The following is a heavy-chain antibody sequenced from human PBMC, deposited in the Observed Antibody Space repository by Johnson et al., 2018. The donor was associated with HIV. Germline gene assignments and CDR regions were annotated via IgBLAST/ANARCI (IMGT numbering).Heavy chain of an antibody. Sequence: VLLVESGGGVVRPGGSLRLSCAASGFTFDDYGMSWVRQAPGKGLEWVSGINWNGASTGYADSVKGRFSISRDNAKKSLYLQMNSLRAEDTALSYCATWGFYWSDGVCHCVFDFWCQVTVVSVS. CDR1: GFTFDDYG. D-gene: IGHD2-8*01. V-gene: IGHV3-20*04. CDR2: INWNGAST. CDR3: ATWGFYWSDGVCHCVFDF. J-gene: IGHJ3*01.